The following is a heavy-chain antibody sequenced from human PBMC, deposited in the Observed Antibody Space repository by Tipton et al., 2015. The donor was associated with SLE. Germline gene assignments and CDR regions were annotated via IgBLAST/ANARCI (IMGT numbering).Heavy chain of an antibody. D-gene: IGHD4-17*01. CDR1: GFTFSGSA. J-gene: IGHJ4*02. CDR3: TIMTTVTTGNAGIDY. V-gene: IGHV3-73*01. CDR2: IRSKANSYAT. Sequence: VQLVQSGGGLVQPGGSLKLSCAASGFTFSGSAMHWVRQASGKGLEWVGRIRSKANSYATAYAASVKGRFTISRDDSKNTAYLQMNSLKTEDTAVYYCTIMTTVTTGNAGIDYWGQGTLVTVSS.